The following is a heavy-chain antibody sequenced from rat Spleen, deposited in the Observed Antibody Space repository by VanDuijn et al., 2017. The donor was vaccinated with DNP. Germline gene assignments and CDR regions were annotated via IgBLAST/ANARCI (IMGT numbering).Heavy chain of an antibody. D-gene: IGHD5-1*01. Sequence: EVQLVESDGGLVQPGRSLKLSCAASGFTFSDYSMAWVRQAPTKGLEWVATISYDGSSTYYRDSVKGRFTISRDNAKSTLYLQMDSLTSEDTATYYCARPGSPYYFDYWGQGVMVTVSS. J-gene: IGHJ2*01. CDR3: ARPGSPYYFDY. CDR2: ISYDGSST. CDR1: GFTFSDYS. V-gene: IGHV5-29*01.